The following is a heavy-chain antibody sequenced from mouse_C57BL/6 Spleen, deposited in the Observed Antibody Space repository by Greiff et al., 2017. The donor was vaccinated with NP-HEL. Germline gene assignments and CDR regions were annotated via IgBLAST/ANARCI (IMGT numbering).Heavy chain of an antibody. J-gene: IGHJ4*01. CDR1: GYTFTSYW. V-gene: IGHV1-55*01. D-gene: IGHD2-5*01. CDR2: IFPGSGST. Sequence: VQLQQPGAELVKPGASVKMSCKASGYTFTSYWITWVKQRPGPGLGWIGVIFPGSGSTNYNEKFKSKATLTVDTSSSTAYMQLSSLTSEDSAVYYCATSYYSNYGYAMDYWGQGTSVTVSS. CDR3: ATSYYSNYGYAMDY.